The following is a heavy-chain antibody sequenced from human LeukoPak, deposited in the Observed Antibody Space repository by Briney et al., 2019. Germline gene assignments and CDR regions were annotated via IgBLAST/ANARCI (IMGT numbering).Heavy chain of an antibody. J-gene: IGHJ4*02. CDR3: ARDSIAAAGNPLLDY. D-gene: IGHD6-13*01. Sequence: ASVKVSCKASGYTFTSYYMHWVRQAPGQGLEWMGIINPSGGSTSYAQKFQGRVTVTRDTSTSTVYMELSSLRSEDTAVYYCARDSIAAAGNPLLDYWGQGTLVAVSS. V-gene: IGHV1-46*01. CDR2: INPSGGST. CDR1: GYTFTSYY.